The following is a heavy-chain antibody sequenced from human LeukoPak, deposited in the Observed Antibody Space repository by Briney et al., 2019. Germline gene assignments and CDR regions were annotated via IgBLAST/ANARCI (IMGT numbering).Heavy chain of an antibody. CDR2: INPNSGGT. V-gene: IGHV1-2*02. J-gene: IGHJ4*02. CDR1: GYTFTGYY. Sequence: ASVKVSCKASGYTFTGYYMHWVRQAPGQGLEWMGWINPNSGGTNYAQKFQGRVTMTRDTSINTAYMELSRLRSDDTAIYYCARGGSTVFGVVNDWGQGTLVTVSS. D-gene: IGHD3-3*01. CDR3: ARGGSTVFGVVND.